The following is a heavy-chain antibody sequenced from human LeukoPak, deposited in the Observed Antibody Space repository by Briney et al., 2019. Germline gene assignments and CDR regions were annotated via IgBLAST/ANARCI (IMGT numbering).Heavy chain of an antibody. J-gene: IGHJ4*02. CDR2: IYYSGST. CDR1: GGSISSSSYY. V-gene: IGHV4-39*01. CDR3: ARSWTYFDY. D-gene: IGHD6-13*01. Sequence: SETLSLTCTVTGGSISSSSYYWGWIRQPPGKGLEWIGSIYYSGSTYYNPSLKSRVTISVDTSKNQFSLKLSSVTAADTAVYYCARSWTYFDYWGQGTLVTVSS.